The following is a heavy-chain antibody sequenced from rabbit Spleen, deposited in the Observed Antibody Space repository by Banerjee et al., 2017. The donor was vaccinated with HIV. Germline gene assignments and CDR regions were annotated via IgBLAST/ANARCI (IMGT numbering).Heavy chain of an antibody. CDR2: IDPVFGIA. CDR3: VREVAGKFNL. Sequence: QEQLEESGGGLVKPGGTLTLTCKASGFDLSRNYVMCWVRQAPGKGLEWIGYIDPVFGIAVYASWVNGRFTISSHNAQNTLYLQLNSLTAADTATYFCVREVAGKFNLWGPGTLVTVS. CDR1: GFDLSRNYV. V-gene: IGHV1S43*01. J-gene: IGHJ4*01. D-gene: IGHD4-1*01.